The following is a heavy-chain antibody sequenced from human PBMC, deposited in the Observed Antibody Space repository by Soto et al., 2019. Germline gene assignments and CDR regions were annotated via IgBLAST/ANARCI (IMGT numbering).Heavy chain of an antibody. J-gene: IGHJ3*02. V-gene: IGHV4-59*01. D-gene: IGHD3-9*01. CDR3: ARDRTTFGAPVFEI. Sequence: PSETLSLTCTVSGGSISSYYWSWIRQPPGKGLEWIGYIYYSGSTNYNPSLKSRVTISVDTSKNQFSLKLSSVTAADTAVYYCARDRTTFGAPVFEIWGQGTMGTSSS. CDR1: GGSISSYY. CDR2: IYYSGST.